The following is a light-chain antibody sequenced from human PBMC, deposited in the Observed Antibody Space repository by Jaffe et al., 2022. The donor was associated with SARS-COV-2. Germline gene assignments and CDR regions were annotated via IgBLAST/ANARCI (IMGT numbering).Light chain of an antibody. V-gene: IGKV2-28*01. CDR1: QSLLHSNGYTY. CDR2: LGS. J-gene: IGKJ1*01. CDR3: MQTLHTSWT. Sequence: DIVLTQSPLSLPVTPGEPASISCRSDQSLLHSNGYTYLDWYLQKPGQSPQLLIYLGSNRASGVPDRFSGSGSGTDFTLKISRVEAEDFGIYYCMQTLHTSWTFGQGTKLEVK.